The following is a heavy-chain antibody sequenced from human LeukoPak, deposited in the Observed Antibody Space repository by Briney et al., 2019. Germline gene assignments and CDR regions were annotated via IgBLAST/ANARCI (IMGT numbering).Heavy chain of an antibody. J-gene: IGHJ4*02. CDR1: GGSISSSSYY. Sequence: SETLSLTCTVSGGSISSSSYYWGWIRQPPGKGLEWIGSIYYSGSTYYNPPLKSRVTISVDTSKNQFSLKLSSVTAADTAVYYCARPTMVRGVIDYWGQGTLVTVSS. CDR3: ARPTMVRGVIDY. V-gene: IGHV4-39*01. D-gene: IGHD3-10*01. CDR2: IYYSGST.